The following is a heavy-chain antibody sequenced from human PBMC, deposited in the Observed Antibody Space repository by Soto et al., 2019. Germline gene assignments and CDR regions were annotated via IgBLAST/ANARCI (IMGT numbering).Heavy chain of an antibody. CDR3: AAGGGLPRYY. V-gene: IGHV4-30-2*01. J-gene: IGHJ4*02. CDR2: IYHSGST. Sequence: QLQLQESGSGLVKPSQTLSLTCAVSGGSSSSGGYSWSWLRQPPGKGLEWIGYIYHSGSTYYNPALKSRVTISVDRSKNQFSLKLSSVTAADTAVYYCAAGGGLPRYYWGQGTLVTVSS. D-gene: IGHD5-12*01. CDR1: GGSSSSGGYS.